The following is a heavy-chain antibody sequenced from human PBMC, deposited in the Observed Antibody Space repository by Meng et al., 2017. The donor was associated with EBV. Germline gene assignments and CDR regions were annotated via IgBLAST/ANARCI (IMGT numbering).Heavy chain of an antibody. J-gene: IGHJ4*02. CDR2: IWYDGTNE. Sequence: VLVSGAGGGVVQPRRSRSVSCAVSGLTFSNNGMHWVRQVPGKGLGRVAAIWYDGTNEYYAASVKGRFTISRDNSKNTVYLQMNSLRAEDTAVYFCARPTQPYSRAPLDYWGQGTLVTVSS. CDR3: ARPTQPYSRAPLDY. D-gene: IGHD6-13*01. CDR1: GLTFSNNG. V-gene: IGHV3-33*01.